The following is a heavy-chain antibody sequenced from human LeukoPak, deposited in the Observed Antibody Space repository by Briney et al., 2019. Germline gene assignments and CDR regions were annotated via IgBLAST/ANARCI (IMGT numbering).Heavy chain of an antibody. CDR1: GGTFSSYA. J-gene: IGHJ4*02. V-gene: IGHV1-69*04. D-gene: IGHD3-9*01. Sequence: SVKVSCKASGGTFSSYAISWVRQAPGQGLEWMGRIIPILGIANYAQKFQGRVTITADKSTSTAYMELSSLRSEDTAVYYCARVAYDILTGLPDDYRGQGTLVTVSS. CDR2: IIPILGIA. CDR3: ARVAYDILTGLPDDY.